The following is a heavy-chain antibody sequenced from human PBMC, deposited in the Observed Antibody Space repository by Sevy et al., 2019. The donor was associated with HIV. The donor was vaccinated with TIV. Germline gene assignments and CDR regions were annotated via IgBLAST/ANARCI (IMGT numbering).Heavy chain of an antibody. CDR2: IYPGGGSA. CDR1: GYTFTTYF. V-gene: IGHV1-46*03. J-gene: IGHJ3*02. D-gene: IGHD3-16*01. Sequence: ASVKVSCKASGYTFTTYFIHWVRQAPGQGLEWMGVIYPGGGSASYAQKFQGRVTMTRDTSTSTVYMELSNLRSEDTAVYYCASGRDITGFEYAFDIWGRGTMVTVSS. CDR3: ASGRDITGFEYAFDI.